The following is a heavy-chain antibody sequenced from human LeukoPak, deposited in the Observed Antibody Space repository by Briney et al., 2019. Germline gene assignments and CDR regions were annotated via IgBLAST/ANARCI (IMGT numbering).Heavy chain of an antibody. V-gene: IGHV4-30-4*01. Sequence: ASETLSLTCTVSGGSISSYYWSWIRQPPGQGLEWAGNIYYSGDTYYNPSLKSRVTMSVDTSKNQFSLKLSSVTAADTAVYYCARVRIAAAGPGPFDYWGQGTLVTVSS. J-gene: IGHJ4*02. CDR1: GGSISSYY. D-gene: IGHD6-25*01. CDR3: ARVRIAAAGPGPFDY. CDR2: IYYSGDT.